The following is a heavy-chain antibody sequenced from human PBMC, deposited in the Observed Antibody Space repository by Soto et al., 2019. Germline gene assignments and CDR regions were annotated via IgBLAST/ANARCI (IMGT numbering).Heavy chain of an antibody. V-gene: IGHV3-33*01. D-gene: IGHD2-15*01. CDR2: IWFDGSNK. CDR1: GFTFSSYA. J-gene: IGHJ4*02. Sequence: PGGSLRLSCAASGFTFSSYAIHWVRQAPGKGLEWLAIIWFDGSNKYYADSVKGRFSISRDNSKNTLFLQMDSLRAEDTAVYYCARGQLPAATTYFDFWGQGTLVTVSS. CDR3: ARGQLPAATTYFDF.